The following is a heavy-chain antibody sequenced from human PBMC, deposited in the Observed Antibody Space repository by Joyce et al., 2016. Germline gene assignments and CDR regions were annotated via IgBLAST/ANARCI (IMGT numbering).Heavy chain of an antibody. CDR3: TADLPGGISDYFDY. D-gene: IGHD4-23*01. CDR1: GFTFSNAW. CDR2: IKSEAAGGTT. J-gene: IGHJ4*02. V-gene: IGHV3-15*01. Sequence: EVQVVESGGDLVQPGESLRLSCAASGFTFSNAWMSWVRQAPGKGLEWSARIKSEAAGGTTDYAAPVKGRFTISRDDSNNMLYLQMNSLKTEDTAVYYCTADLPGGISDYFDYWGQGTLVTVSS.